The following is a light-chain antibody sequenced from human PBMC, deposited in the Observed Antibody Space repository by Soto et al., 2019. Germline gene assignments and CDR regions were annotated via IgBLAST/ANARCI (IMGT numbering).Light chain of an antibody. J-gene: IGLJ2*01. CDR2: GNT. CDR3: QSYDSILGAV. CDR1: GSNIGAGFD. V-gene: IGLV1-40*01. Sequence: QSVLTQPPSVSGAPGQRVTISCTGRGSNIGAGFDVHWYQQLPGTVPKLLIYGNTNRPSGVPDQFSGSRSGASASLAITGLQVEDEANYYCQSYDSILGAVFGGGTKLTVL.